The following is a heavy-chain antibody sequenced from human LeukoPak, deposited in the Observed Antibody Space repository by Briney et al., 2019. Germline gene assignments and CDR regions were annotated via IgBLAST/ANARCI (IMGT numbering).Heavy chain of an antibody. CDR3: ARGAMVRGVRKTSYNWFDP. Sequence: PSETLSLTCAVYGGSFSGYYWSWIRQPPGKGLEWIGEINHSGSTNYNPSLKSRVTISVDTSKNQFSLKLSSVTAADTAVYYCARGAMVRGVRKTSYNWFDPWGQGTLVTVS. V-gene: IGHV4-34*01. CDR2: INHSGST. J-gene: IGHJ5*02. CDR1: GGSFSGYY. D-gene: IGHD3-10*01.